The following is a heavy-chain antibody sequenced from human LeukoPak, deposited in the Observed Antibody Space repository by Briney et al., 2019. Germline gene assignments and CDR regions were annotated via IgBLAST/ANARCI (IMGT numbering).Heavy chain of an antibody. CDR3: AKDSTATVVTPLDY. Sequence: GGSLRLSCAASGFTFDDYAMHWVRQAPGRGVEWVSGISWNSGSIGYADSVKGRFTISRDNAKNSLYLQMNSLRAEDTALYYCAKDSTATVVTPLDYWGQGTLVTVSS. CDR1: GFTFDDYA. V-gene: IGHV3-9*01. J-gene: IGHJ4*02. D-gene: IGHD4-23*01. CDR2: ISWNSGSI.